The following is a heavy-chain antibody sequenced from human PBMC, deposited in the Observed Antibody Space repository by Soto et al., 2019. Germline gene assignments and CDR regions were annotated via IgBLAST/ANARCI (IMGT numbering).Heavy chain of an antibody. CDR3: ARDRGPYYDVLSGSRSAPAVLDY. CDR2: IYYSGST. D-gene: IGHD3-9*01. V-gene: IGHV4-31*03. J-gene: IGHJ4*02. Sequence: SETLSLTCTVSGGSISSGGYYWSWIRQHPGKGLEWIGYIYYSGSTYYNPSLKSRVTISVDTSKNQFSLKLSSVTAADTAVYYCARDRGPYYDVLSGSRSAPAVLDYWGQGTLVTVSS. CDR1: GGSISSGGYY.